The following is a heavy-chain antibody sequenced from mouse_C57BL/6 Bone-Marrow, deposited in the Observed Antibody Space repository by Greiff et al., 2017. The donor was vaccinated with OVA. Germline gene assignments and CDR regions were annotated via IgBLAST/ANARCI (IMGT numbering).Heavy chain of an antibody. J-gene: IGHJ3*01. V-gene: IGHV1-50*01. Sequence: QVQLQQPGAELVKPGASVKLSCKASGYTFTSYWMQWVKQRPGQGLEWIGEIDPSDSYTNYNQKFKGKATLTVDTSSSTAYMQLSSLASEDAAGYYCARCYGTVAYWGQGTLVTVSA. D-gene: IGHD1-2*01. CDR2: IDPSDSYT. CDR3: ARCYGTVAY. CDR1: GYTFTSYW.